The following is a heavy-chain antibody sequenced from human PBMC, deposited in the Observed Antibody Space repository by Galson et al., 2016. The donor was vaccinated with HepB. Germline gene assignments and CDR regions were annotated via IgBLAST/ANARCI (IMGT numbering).Heavy chain of an antibody. J-gene: IGHJ4*02. D-gene: IGHD2-21*01. CDR2: INQDGSVT. V-gene: IGHV3-74*01. CDR1: GFTFSNYW. CDR3: VRGNSGDY. Sequence: SLRLSCADSGFTFSNYWMFWVRQGPGKGPMWVSRINQDGSVTHYADSVRGRFSISRDNSKNTLYLQMSSLRAEDTAVYYCVRGNSGDYWGQGTLVTVSS.